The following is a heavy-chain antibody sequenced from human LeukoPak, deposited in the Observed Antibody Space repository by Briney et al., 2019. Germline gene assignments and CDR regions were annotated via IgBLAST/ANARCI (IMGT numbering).Heavy chain of an antibody. V-gene: IGHV4-59*01. CDR3: ARGGGKWELLFDY. CDR2: IYYSGST. J-gene: IGHJ4*02. D-gene: IGHD1-26*01. Sequence: SETLPLTCTVSGGSISSYYWSWIRQPPGKGLEWIGYIYYSGSTNYNPSLKSRVTISVDTSKNQFSLKLSSVTAADTAVYYCARGGGKWELLFDYWGQGTLVTVSS. CDR1: GGSISSYY.